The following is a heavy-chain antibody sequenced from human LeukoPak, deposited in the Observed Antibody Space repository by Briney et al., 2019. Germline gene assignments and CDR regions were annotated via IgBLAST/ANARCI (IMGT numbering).Heavy chain of an antibody. J-gene: IGHJ4*02. Sequence: GGSLRLSCAASGFTFSSYGIHWVRQAPGKGLEWVAVIWHDGSYKYYADSVKGRFTISRDNSKNMLFLEMNSQRAEDTAVYYCARESTGSYSGIDYWGQGTPVTVSA. D-gene: IGHD1-26*01. V-gene: IGHV3-33*01. CDR3: ARESTGSYSGIDY. CDR1: GFTFSSYG. CDR2: IWHDGSYK.